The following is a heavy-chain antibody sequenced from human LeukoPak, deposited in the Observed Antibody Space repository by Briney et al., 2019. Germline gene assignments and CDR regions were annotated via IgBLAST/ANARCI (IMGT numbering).Heavy chain of an antibody. V-gene: IGHV3-53*05. D-gene: IGHD4-17*01. Sequence: GGSLRLSCAASGFTVSSNYMSWVRQAPGKGLEWVSVIYSGGSTYYADSVKGRFTISRDNSKNTVYLQMNSLRPEDTAVYYCAARRLTVTTEIDYWGQGTLVTVSS. CDR3: AARRLTVTTEIDY. J-gene: IGHJ4*02. CDR1: GFTVSSNY. CDR2: IYSGGST.